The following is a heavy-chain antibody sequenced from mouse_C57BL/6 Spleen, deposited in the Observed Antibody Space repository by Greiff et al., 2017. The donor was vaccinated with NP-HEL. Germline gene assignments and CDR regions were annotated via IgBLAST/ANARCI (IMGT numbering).Heavy chain of an antibody. CDR2: IWSGGST. CDR1: GFSLTSYG. V-gene: IGHV2-4*01. CDR3: ANETAQGWFAY. Sequence: VKLVESGPGLVQPSQSLSITCTVSGFSLTSYGVHWVRQPPGKGLEWLGVIWSGGSTDYNAAFISRLSISKDNSKSQAFFKMNSLLADDTATYYCANETAQGWFAYWGQGTLVTVSA. J-gene: IGHJ3*01. D-gene: IGHD3-2*02.